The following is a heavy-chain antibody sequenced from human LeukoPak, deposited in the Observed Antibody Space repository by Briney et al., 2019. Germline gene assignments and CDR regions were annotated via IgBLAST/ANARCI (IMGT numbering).Heavy chain of an antibody. V-gene: IGHV4-59*08. CDR1: GGSLNNDY. CDR2: ISYSGDT. D-gene: IGHD3-3*01. Sequence: SETLSLTCTVSGGSLNNDYWSWIRQPPGKGLEWIGYISYSGDTTYNPSLKSRVTISEDTSENQFPLKLSSVTAADTAVYYCARLKDFWSGYSYFDYWGQGTLVTVSS. J-gene: IGHJ4*02. CDR3: ARLKDFWSGYSYFDY.